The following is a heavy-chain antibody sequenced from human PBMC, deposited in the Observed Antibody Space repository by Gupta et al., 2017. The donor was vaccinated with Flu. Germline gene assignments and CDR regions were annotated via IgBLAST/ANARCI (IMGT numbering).Heavy chain of an antibody. Sequence: DVKLVESVGGLGRPGGSLRLPCSGSGSTFEDYAMHWVRQVPGKGLEWLAGISWDRSEIAYADSVQGRFSISRDNARNSLYLQMNSLRTEDTGLYYCAKDWYCRGLFNYFDNWGQGTQVTV. D-gene: IGHD2-15*01. CDR1: GSTFEDYA. CDR3: AKDWYCRGLFNYFDN. V-gene: IGHV3-9*01. J-gene: IGHJ4*02. CDR2: ISWDRSEI.